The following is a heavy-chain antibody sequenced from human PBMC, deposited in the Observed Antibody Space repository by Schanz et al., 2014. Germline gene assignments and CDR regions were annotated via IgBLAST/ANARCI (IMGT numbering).Heavy chain of an antibody. CDR2: VNPSVRGT. CDR3: ARGRGCYDY. Sequence: QVQLVQSGTQVKKPGASVKVSCKASGYTLSAYSLHWVRQAPGQGLEWMGIVNPSVRGTHFAREFQGRVTVTSDTSTSTVYMELSGLRSEDTAVHYCARGRGCYDYWGQGTLVTVSS. J-gene: IGHJ4*02. V-gene: IGHV1-46*01. CDR1: GYTLSAYS. D-gene: IGHD2-15*01.